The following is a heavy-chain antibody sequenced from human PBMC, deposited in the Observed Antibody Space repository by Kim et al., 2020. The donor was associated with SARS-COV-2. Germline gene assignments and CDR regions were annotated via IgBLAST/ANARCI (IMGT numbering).Heavy chain of an antibody. J-gene: IGHJ4*02. CDR1: GFTFSSYA. V-gene: IGHV3-64D*06. CDR2: ISSNGGST. CDR3: VKPLILWFGELQGFDY. Sequence: GGSLRLSCSASGFTFSSYAMHWVRQAPGKGLEYVSAISSNGGSTYYADSVKGRFTISRDNSKNTLYLQMSSLRAEDTAVYYCVKPLILWFGELQGFDYWGQGTLVTVSS. D-gene: IGHD3-10*01.